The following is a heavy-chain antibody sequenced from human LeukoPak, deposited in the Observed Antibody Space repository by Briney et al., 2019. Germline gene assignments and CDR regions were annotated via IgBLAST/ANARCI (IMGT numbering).Heavy chain of an antibody. CDR2: ISAYSGDT. Sequence: ASMKVSCKASGYTFSKYGFSWVRQAPGQGLEWMGWISAYSGDTNFAQKFQDRVTMTTDTSTSTAYMELRSLRSDDTAVYYCAREGGHSYGREFDYWGQGTLVTVSS. D-gene: IGHD5-18*01. CDR3: AREGGHSYGREFDY. V-gene: IGHV1-18*01. J-gene: IGHJ4*02. CDR1: GYTFSKYG.